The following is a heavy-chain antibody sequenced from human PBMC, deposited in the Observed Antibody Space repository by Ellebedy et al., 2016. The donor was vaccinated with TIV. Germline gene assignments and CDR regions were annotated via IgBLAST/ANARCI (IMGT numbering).Heavy chain of an antibody. V-gene: IGHV4-61*01. D-gene: IGHD3-10*01. CDR3: SGAYGRATPKY. CDR1: GVSVNSANYY. Sequence: MPSETLSLTCTVSGVSVNSANYYWTWIRQPPGKGLEWIGYFYSSGSTDYKPSLKSRVAISVDTSKNQFSLNLSSVTAADTAVYFWSGAYGRATPKYWGQGTLVTVSS. J-gene: IGHJ4*02. CDR2: FYSSGST.